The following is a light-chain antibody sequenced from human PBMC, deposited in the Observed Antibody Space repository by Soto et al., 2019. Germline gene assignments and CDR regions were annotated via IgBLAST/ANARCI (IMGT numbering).Light chain of an antibody. CDR1: SGHSSYA. Sequence: QLVLTQSPSASASLGASVKLTCTLSSGHSSYAIAWHQQQPEKGPRYLMRLNSDGSHSKGDGIPDRFSGSSSGAERYLTISSLQSEDEADYYCQIWGTGLYVVFGGGTKLTVL. J-gene: IGLJ2*01. CDR2: LNSDGSH. V-gene: IGLV4-69*01. CDR3: QIWGTGLYVV.